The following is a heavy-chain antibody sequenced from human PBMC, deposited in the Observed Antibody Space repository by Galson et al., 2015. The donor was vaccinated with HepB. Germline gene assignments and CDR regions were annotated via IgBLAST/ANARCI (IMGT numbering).Heavy chain of an antibody. CDR2: INAGNGNT. CDR3: ARDMVRGVITQAYYYYGMDV. V-gene: IGHV1-3*01. CDR1: GYTFTSYA. D-gene: IGHD3-10*01. Sequence: SVKVSCKASGYTFTSYAMHWVRQAPGQRLEWMGWINAGNGNTKYSQKFQGRVTITRDTSASTAYMELSSLRSEDTAVYYCARDMVRGVITQAYYYYGMDVWGQGTTVTVSS. J-gene: IGHJ6*02.